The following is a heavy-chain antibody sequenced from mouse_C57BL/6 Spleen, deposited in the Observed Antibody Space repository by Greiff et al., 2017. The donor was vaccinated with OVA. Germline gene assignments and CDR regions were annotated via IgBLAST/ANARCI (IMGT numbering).Heavy chain of an antibody. V-gene: IGHV5-16*01. J-gene: IGHJ1*03. CDR3: AHYDYDGYFDV. CDR1: GFTFSDYY. D-gene: IGHD2-4*01. CDR2: INYDGSST. Sequence: EVKLMESEGGLVQPGSSMKLSCTASGFTFSDYYMAWVRQVPEKGLEWVANINYDGSSTYYLDSLKSRFIISRDNAKNILYLQMSSLKSEDTATYYCAHYDYDGYFDVWGTGTTVTVSS.